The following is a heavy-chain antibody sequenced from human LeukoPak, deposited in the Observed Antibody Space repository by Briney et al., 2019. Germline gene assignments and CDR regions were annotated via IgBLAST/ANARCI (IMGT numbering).Heavy chain of an antibody. V-gene: IGHV4-61*10. CDR2: FYSSTRT. CDR3: ARAGTYDTIAYYYDY. D-gene: IGHD3-22*01. J-gene: IGHJ4*02. CDR1: GDSLTSGSRY. Sequence: PSETLSLTCTVSGDSLTSGSRYWSWIRQPAGKGLEWIGHFYSSTRTTYNPSLESRVTISGDTSKNQFSLKLRSVTAADTAVYFCARAGTYDTIAYYYDYWGQGTLVTVSA.